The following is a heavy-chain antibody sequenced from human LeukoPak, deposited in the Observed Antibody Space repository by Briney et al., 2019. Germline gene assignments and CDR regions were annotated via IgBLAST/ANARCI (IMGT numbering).Heavy chain of an antibody. CDR1: VDSLSIYY. CDR2: IYNHGST. D-gene: IGHD6-19*01. V-gene: IGHV4-59*01. Sequence: SSETLSLTCAVSVDSLSIYYWSCTRHPPAKGLECVGNIYNHGSTNYNTSLKSRVTRSVVTSKNQFSLKLSSVTAADTAVYYGARGLTEDRGWLAKNWFDPWGQGMLVTVSS. CDR3: ARGLTEDRGWLAKNWFDP. J-gene: IGHJ5*02.